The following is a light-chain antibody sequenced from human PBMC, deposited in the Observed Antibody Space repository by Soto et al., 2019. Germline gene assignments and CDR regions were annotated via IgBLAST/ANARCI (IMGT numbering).Light chain of an antibody. V-gene: IGLV2-14*03. CDR3: SSYTTSNTRQIV. J-gene: IGLJ1*01. Sequence: QSGMGEPPSVSGTPGQAITISCTGTSSDVGGYNYVSWYQHHPGKAPKLMIYDVSNRPSGVSNRFSGSKSGNTASLTISGLQPEDEADYYCSSYTTSNTRQIVFGTGTKVTVL. CDR2: DVS. CDR1: SSDVGGYNY.